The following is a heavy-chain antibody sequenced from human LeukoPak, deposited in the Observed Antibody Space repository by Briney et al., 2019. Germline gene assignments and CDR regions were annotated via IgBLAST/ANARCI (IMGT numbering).Heavy chain of an antibody. J-gene: IGHJ4*02. CDR3: AKLSWRELLLDDFDY. CDR2: ISGSGGST. V-gene: IGHV3-23*01. D-gene: IGHD1-26*01. CDR1: GFTFSSYA. Sequence: PGGSLRLSCAASGFTFSSYAMNWVRQAPGKGLEWVSAISGSGGSTYYADSVKGRFTISRDNSKNTLFLQMNSLGAEDTAVYYCAKLSWRELLLDDFDYWGQGTLVTVSS.